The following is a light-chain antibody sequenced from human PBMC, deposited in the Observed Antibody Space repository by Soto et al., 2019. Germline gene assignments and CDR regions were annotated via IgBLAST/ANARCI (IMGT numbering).Light chain of an antibody. CDR3: QQYNGWPIT. Sequence: EIVLTQSPGTLSLSPGERATLSCRASQSVSSSYLAWYQQKPGQAPRLLIYGASTRATGFPARFSGSGSGTEFTLTISSLQSEDFAVYYCQQYNGWPITFGQGTKVAIK. V-gene: IGKV3-15*01. CDR1: QSVSSSY. CDR2: GAS. J-gene: IGKJ1*01.